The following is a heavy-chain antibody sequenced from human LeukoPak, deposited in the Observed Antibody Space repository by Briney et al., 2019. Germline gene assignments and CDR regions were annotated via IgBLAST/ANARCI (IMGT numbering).Heavy chain of an antibody. V-gene: IGHV1-2*02. CDR1: AYTFNGYY. CDR2: INTNNGGT. D-gene: IGHD3-9*01. Sequence: ASVTVSCKDSAYTFNGYYIHWVRQAHGQGIEWKGWINTNNGGTNYAQTFQGRVIITRNTSISTAYMELSSLISDDTAVYYCASFDSKDYSGQGTLVTVSS. J-gene: IGHJ4*02. CDR3: ASFDSKDY.